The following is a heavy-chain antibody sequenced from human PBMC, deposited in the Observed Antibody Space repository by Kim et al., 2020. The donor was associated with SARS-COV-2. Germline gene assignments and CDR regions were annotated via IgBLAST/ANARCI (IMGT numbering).Heavy chain of an antibody. V-gene: IGHV1-2*02. Sequence: ASVKVSCKASGYIFTGFYIHWVRQAPGQGLEWMGWIIPTSGATYFAEKCQGRVTMTRDTSISTVDMEVSTLESDDTAVYSCTRAHYMDVWGQGTTVTVSS. CDR3: TRAHYMDV. J-gene: IGHJ6*02. CDR1: GYIFTGFY. CDR2: IIPTSGAT.